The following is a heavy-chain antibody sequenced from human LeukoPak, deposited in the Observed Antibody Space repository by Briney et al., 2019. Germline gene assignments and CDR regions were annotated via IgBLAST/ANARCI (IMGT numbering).Heavy chain of an antibody. V-gene: IGHV4-4*09. J-gene: IGHJ5*02. CDR2: IYTSGST. D-gene: IGHD6-19*01. CDR3: AIAVAGPGWFDP. Sequence: SETLSLTCTVSGGSISSYYWSWIRQPPGKGLEWIGYIYTSGSTNYNPSLKSRVTISVDTSKNQFSLKLSSVTAADPAVYYCAIAVAGPGWFDPWGQGTLVTVSS. CDR1: GGSISSYY.